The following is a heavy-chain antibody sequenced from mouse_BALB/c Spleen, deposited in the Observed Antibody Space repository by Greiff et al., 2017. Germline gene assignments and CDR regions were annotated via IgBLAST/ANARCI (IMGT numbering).Heavy chain of an antibody. CDR3: ASQETSYSPMDY. J-gene: IGHJ4*01. D-gene: IGHD2-10*01. V-gene: IGHV1S132*01. CDR1: GYTFTSYV. Sequence: QVQLQQSGPELVKPGASVKMSCKASGYTFTSYVMHWVKQKPGQGLGWIGEIFPGTGTTYYNEKFKGKATLTIDTSSSTAYMQLSSLTSEDSAVYFCASQETSYSPMDYWGQGTSVTVSS. CDR2: IFPGTGTT.